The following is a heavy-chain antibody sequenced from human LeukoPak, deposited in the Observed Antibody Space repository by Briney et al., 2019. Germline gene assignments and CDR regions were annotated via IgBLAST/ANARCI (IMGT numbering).Heavy chain of an antibody. D-gene: IGHD1-1*01. J-gene: IGHJ4*02. V-gene: IGHV3-74*01. Sequence: GGSLRLSCAASGFTFRNYWMHWVRQAPGNGLVWVSRINGDGSDISYADFVKGRFTISRDNAKNTLSLQMDSLTDDDTALYYCPGGFGHNWSPFENWGQGTLVAVSS. CDR2: INGDGSDI. CDR3: PGGFGHNWSPFEN. CDR1: GFTFRNYW.